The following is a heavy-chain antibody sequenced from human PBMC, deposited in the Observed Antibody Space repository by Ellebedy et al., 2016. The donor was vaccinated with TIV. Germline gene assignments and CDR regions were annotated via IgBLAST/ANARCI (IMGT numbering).Heavy chain of an antibody. CDR3: ARVAGSGSYPDY. CDR2: MNSDGTTT. CDR1: GFMFSGYW. J-gene: IGHJ4*02. V-gene: IGHV3-74*01. Sequence: GESLKISCAASGFMFSGYWMHWVRQAPGKGLVCVSRMNSDGTTTDYAASVKGRFTISRDNAKNTRYLQMNSLRVEDTGVYYCARVAGSGSYPDYWGQGTLVTVSS. D-gene: IGHD3-10*01.